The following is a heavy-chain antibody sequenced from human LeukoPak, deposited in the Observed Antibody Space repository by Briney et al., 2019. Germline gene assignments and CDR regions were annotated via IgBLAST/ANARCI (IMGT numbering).Heavy chain of an antibody. CDR2: INHSGST. CDR1: GGSFSGYY. CDR3: ARLGAAAVHVYFDY. V-gene: IGHV4-34*01. D-gene: IGHD6-13*01. Sequence: SETLSLTCAVYGGSFSGYYWSWVRQPPGKGLEWIGEINHSGSTNYNPSLKSRVTISVDTSKNQFSLKLSSVTAADTAVYYCARLGAAAVHVYFDYWGQGTLVTVSS. J-gene: IGHJ4*02.